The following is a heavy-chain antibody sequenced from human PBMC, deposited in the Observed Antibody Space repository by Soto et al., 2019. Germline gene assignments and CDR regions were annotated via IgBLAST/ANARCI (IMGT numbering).Heavy chain of an antibody. CDR3: ARGSRFYSSSWYWFDP. V-gene: IGHV3-21*01. J-gene: IGHJ5*02. CDR2: ISSRSSYI. Sequence: GLEWVSSISSRSSYIYYADSVKGRFTISRDNAKNSLYLQMNSLRAEDTAVYYCARGSRFYSSSWYWFDPWGQGTLVTVSS. D-gene: IGHD6-13*01.